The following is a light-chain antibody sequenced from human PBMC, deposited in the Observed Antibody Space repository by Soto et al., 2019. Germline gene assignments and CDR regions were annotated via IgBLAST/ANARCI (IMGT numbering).Light chain of an antibody. V-gene: IGKV1-39*01. CDR3: HQTYSAPLT. J-gene: IGKJ4*01. CDR2: GAS. Sequence: DIQMTQSPFSLPASVGDRVNITCRASQSISNYLNWYQQKPGRAPSLLIHGASSLQGGVPSRFSGSGSGTDFTLTISSLQPEDFTTYYCHQTYSAPLTCGGGTKVDI. CDR1: QSISNY.